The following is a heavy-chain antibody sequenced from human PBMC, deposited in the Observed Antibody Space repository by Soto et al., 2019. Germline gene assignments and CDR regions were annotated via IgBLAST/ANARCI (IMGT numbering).Heavy chain of an antibody. D-gene: IGHD4-17*01. J-gene: IGHJ6*02. CDR2: ISGSGGRA. CDR1: GFTFSNYA. V-gene: IGHV3-23*01. Sequence: EVQLLESGGGLVQPGGSLRLSCAVSGFTFSNYAMSWVRQAPGKGLEWVSAISGSGGRAYYADSVKGRFTISRDNSKNTLYLQMNSRRAEDTAVYYCGKWGSNGDYVYCHYYNSMDVWGQGTTVTVS. CDR3: GKWGSNGDYVYCHYYNSMDV.